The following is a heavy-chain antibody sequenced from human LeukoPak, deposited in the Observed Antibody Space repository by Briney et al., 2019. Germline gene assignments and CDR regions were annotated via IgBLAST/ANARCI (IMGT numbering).Heavy chain of an antibody. CDR1: GYTFTGYY. J-gene: IGHJ6*02. V-gene: IGHV1-2*02. Sequence: ASVTVSCKASGYTFTGYYMHWVRQAPGQGLEWMGWINPNSGGTNYAQKFQGRVTMTRDTSISTAYMELSRLRSDDTAVYYCARGSGVVVLAASYYGMDVWGQGTTVTVSS. CDR2: INPNSGGT. D-gene: IGHD2-2*01. CDR3: ARGSGVVVLAASYYGMDV.